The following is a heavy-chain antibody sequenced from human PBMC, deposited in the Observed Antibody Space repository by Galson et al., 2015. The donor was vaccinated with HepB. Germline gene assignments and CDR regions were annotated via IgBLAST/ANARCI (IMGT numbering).Heavy chain of an antibody. CDR1: GFFLSSCA. Sequence: SLRLSCAASGFFLSSCAMHWVRQAPGKGLEWVTVISYDGADKFYADSVKGRFTISRDNSKDTVYLQMNSLGAEDTAVYYCARWNGTPGAFDMWGQGTMVTVSS. D-gene: IGHD1-1*01. J-gene: IGHJ3*02. CDR3: ARWNGTPGAFDM. V-gene: IGHV3-30-3*01. CDR2: ISYDGADK.